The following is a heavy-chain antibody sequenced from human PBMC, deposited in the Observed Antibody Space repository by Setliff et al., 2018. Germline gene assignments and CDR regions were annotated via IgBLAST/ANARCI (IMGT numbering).Heavy chain of an antibody. Sequence: GGSLRLSCVTSGFSFGGHGMNWVRQAPGKGLEWLAYISATTTTINYADSVNGRFTISRDNAKNELYLQMNSLRAEDTAVYYCAKVGVFGGGEDYWGQGTLVTVSS. J-gene: IGHJ4*02. CDR2: ISATTTTI. V-gene: IGHV3-48*01. D-gene: IGHD2-21*01. CDR1: GFSFGGHG. CDR3: AKVGVFGGGEDY.